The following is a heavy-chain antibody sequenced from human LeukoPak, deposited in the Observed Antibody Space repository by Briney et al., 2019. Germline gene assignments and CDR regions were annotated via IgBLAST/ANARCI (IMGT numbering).Heavy chain of an antibody. V-gene: IGHV4-59*01. CDR1: GVSISSYY. Sequence: SETLSLTCTVSGVSISSYYWSWIRQPPGKGLEWIGYIYYSGSTNYNPSLKSRVTISVDTSKNQFSLKLSSVTAADTAVYYCARDRMYYYDSSGYSLGWFDPWGQGTLVTVSS. CDR2: IYYSGST. CDR3: ARDRMYYYDSSGYSLGWFDP. J-gene: IGHJ5*02. D-gene: IGHD3-22*01.